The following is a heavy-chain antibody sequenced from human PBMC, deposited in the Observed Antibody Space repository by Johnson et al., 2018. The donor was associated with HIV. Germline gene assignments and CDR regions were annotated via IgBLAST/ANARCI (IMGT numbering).Heavy chain of an antibody. V-gene: IGHV3-30*02. CDR3: AKDFYHYDSSGYSAFDM. CDR2: IRFDGSNK. J-gene: IGHJ3*02. D-gene: IGHD3-22*01. CDR1: GFTFRNFA. Sequence: VQLVESGGGVVQPGRSLRLSCAASGFTFRNFAMHWVRQAPGKGLEWVAFIRFDGSNKYYTDSVKGRFTISRDNSKNTLYLQMNSLTAEDTAVYYCAKDFYHYDSSGYSAFDMWGQGTMVTVSS.